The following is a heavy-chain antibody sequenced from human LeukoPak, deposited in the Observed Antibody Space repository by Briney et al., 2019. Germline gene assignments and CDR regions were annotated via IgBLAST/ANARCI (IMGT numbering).Heavy chain of an antibody. CDR3: ARDFPGSSAHFDY. D-gene: IGHD6-25*01. J-gene: IGHJ4*02. CDR2: INHSGST. V-gene: IGHV4-34*01. CDR1: GGSFSGYY. Sequence: SETLSLTCAGYGGSFSGYYWSWIRQPPGKGLEWIWEINHSGSTNYNPSLKSRVTISADTSKNQSSLKLSSVTAADTAVSYCARDFPGSSAHFDYWGQGTLVTVSS.